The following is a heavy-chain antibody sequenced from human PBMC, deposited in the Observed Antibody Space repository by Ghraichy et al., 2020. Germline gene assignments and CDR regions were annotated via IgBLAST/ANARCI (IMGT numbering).Heavy chain of an antibody. J-gene: IGHJ4*02. Sequence: GGSLRLSCAASGFTFSSYSIDWVRQAPGKGLECISYISSSSSTIYYADSVKGRFTISRDNAKNSVYLQMNSLRDEDTAEYYCARVYSSGYSIDYWGQGTLVTVSS. CDR3: ARVYSSGYSIDY. D-gene: IGHD3-22*01. V-gene: IGHV3-48*02. CDR2: ISSSSSTI. CDR1: GFTFSSYS.